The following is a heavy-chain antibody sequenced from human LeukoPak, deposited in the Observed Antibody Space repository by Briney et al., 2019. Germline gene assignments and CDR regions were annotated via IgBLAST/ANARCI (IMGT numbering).Heavy chain of an antibody. Sequence: GGSLRLSCAASGFTLSNAWMSWVRQAPGKGLEWVGRIKSKTHGGTTDYAAPVKGRFTISRDDSKNTLYLQMNSLKTEDTAVYYCTTLMSEYCTNGVCYPGAYWGQGTLVTVSS. J-gene: IGHJ4*02. CDR1: GFTLSNAW. D-gene: IGHD2-8*01. CDR3: TTLMSEYCTNGVCYPGAY. CDR2: IKSKTHGGTT. V-gene: IGHV3-15*01.